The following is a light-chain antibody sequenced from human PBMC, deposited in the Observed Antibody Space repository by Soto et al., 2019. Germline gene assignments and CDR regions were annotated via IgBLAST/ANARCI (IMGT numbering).Light chain of an antibody. CDR1: QSVSSN. V-gene: IGKV3-15*01. CDR3: HQYNFWPT. J-gene: IGKJ1*01. Sequence: EIVMTQSPATLSVSPGERATLYCRASQSVSSNLAWYQQKPGQSPRLLIYGTSTRATGIPARFSGSGSGTEFTLTISSLQSEDFAVYYCHQYNFWPTFGQGTKVDIK. CDR2: GTS.